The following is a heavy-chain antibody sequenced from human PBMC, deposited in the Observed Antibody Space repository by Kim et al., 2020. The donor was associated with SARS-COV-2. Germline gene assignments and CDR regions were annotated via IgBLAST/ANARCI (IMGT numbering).Heavy chain of an antibody. CDR1: GDSVSSNIAS. J-gene: IGHJ2*01. V-gene: IGHV6-1*01. CDR2: TYYRSKWDN. CDR3: ARGFPQYFDL. D-gene: IGHD3-10*01. Sequence: SQTLSLTCAISGDSVSSNIASWNWIRQSPSRGLEWLGRTYYRSKWDNEYAVSVKSRITINPDTSKNQFSLQLDSVTPEDTAVYYCARGFPQYFDLWGRGTLVTVSS.